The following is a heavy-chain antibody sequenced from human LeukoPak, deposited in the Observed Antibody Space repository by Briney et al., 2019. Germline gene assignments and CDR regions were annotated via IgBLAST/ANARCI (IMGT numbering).Heavy chain of an antibody. CDR3: ARPYNSGWYGDFDY. CDR1: GFTFSDYA. V-gene: IGHV3-30*04. CDR2: TSYDESNK. D-gene: IGHD6-19*01. Sequence: GGSLRLSCSASGFTFSDYAMHWVRQAPGKGLEWVAVTSYDESNKYYADSVKGRFTISRDNSKNTLYLQMNSLRVEDTAVYYCARPYNSGWYGDFDYWGQGTLVTVSS. J-gene: IGHJ4*02.